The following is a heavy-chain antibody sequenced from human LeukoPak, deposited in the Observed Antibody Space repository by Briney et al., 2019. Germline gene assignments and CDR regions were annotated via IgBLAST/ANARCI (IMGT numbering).Heavy chain of an antibody. V-gene: IGHV3-53*01. D-gene: IGHD3-22*01. CDR1: GFTVSSNY. J-gene: IGHJ4*02. Sequence: GGSLRLSCAASGFTVSSNYMTWVRQAPGRGLEWVSVIYSGGSTYYADSVKGRFTISRDNSKNTLYLQMNSLRAEDTAVYYCAKDVGDYYDSSGPEGYWGQGTLVTVSS. CDR3: AKDVGDYYDSSGPEGY. CDR2: IYSGGST.